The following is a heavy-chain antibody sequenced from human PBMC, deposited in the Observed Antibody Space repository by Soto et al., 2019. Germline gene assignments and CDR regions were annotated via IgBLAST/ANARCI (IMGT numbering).Heavy chain of an antibody. Sequence: SETLSLTCTVSGGSISSGGYYWSWIRQHPGKGLEWIGYIYYSGSTYYNPSLKSRVTISVDTSKNQFSLKLSSVTAADTAVYYCASSIAVAGITNWFDPWGQGTLVTVPS. CDR3: ASSIAVAGITNWFDP. J-gene: IGHJ5*02. CDR2: IYYSGST. V-gene: IGHV4-31*03. D-gene: IGHD6-19*01. CDR1: GGSISSGGYY.